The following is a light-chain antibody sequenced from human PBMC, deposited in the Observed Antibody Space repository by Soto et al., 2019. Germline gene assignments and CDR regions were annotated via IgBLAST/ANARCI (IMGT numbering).Light chain of an antibody. CDR2: AAS. V-gene: IGKV1-39*01. J-gene: IGKJ1*01. Sequence: DIQMTQSPSSLSASVGDSVTITCRASQNITTYLNWYQQKPGEAPRLLIYAASNLRSGVASSFTASGSGTDFTLTISSLQPENFATYYCLQSFSTPATFGQGTAVDVK. CDR1: QNITTY. CDR3: LQSFSTPAT.